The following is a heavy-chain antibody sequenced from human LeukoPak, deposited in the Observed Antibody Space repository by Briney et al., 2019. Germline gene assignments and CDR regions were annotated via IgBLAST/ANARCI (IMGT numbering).Heavy chain of an antibody. CDR2: ISGSGDST. CDR1: GFTFSNYA. V-gene: IGHV3-23*01. D-gene: IGHD2-15*01. Sequence: QPGGSLRLSCAASGFTFSNYAMSWVRQAPGKGLEWVSTISGSGDSTYYPEFVKGRFTISRDNSKNTLYLQMNSLRAEDTAVYYCARGMVGYCSGGSCYWDYWGQGTLVTVSS. J-gene: IGHJ4*02. CDR3: ARGMVGYCSGGSCYWDY.